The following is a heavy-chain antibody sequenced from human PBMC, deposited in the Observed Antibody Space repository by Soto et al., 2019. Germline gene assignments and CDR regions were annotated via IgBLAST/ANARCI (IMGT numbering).Heavy chain of an antibody. J-gene: IGHJ6*02. V-gene: IGHV4-31*03. CDR1: GGSLSSGCYY. Sequence: SETLSLTCTVSGGSLSSGCYYWSWIRQHPGKGLEWIGYIYYSGSTYYNPSLKSRVTISVDTSKNQFSLKLSSVTAADTAVYYCARVCGGDCHYGMDVWGQGTTVTVSS. D-gene: IGHD2-21*02. CDR3: ARVCGGDCHYGMDV. CDR2: IYYSGST.